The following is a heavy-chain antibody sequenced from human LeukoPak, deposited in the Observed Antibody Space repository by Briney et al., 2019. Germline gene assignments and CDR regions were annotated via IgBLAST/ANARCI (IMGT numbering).Heavy chain of an antibody. CDR3: AKDIRGGDCP. CDR1: GFTFCSFG. J-gene: IGHJ4*02. CDR2: ISGSGGST. Sequence: GGSLRLSCAASGFTFCSFGMSWVRQAPGKGLEWVSAISGSGGSTYYADSVKGRFTISRDNSKNTLYLQMNSLRAEDTAVYYCAKDIRGGDCPWGQGTLVTVSS. D-gene: IGHD2-21*02. V-gene: IGHV3-23*01.